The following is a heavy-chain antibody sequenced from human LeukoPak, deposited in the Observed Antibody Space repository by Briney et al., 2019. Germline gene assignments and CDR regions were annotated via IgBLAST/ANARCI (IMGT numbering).Heavy chain of an antibody. D-gene: IGHD3-22*01. CDR2: INPNSGGT. Sequence: ASVKVSCKASGYTFTGYYMHWVRQAPGRGLEWMGWINPNSGGTNYAQKFQGWVTMTRDTSISTAYMELSRLRSDDTAVYYCARESRDDSSGYYRVFFDYWGQGTLVTVSS. V-gene: IGHV1-2*04. CDR1: GYTFTGYY. J-gene: IGHJ4*02. CDR3: ARESRDDSSGYYRVFFDY.